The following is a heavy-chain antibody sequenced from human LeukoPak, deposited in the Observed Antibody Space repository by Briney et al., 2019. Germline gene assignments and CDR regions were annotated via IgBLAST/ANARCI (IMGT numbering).Heavy chain of an antibody. CDR2: IRRSSSYI. D-gene: IGHD2-21*02. CDR3: ARDPGYCGGDCYAFDI. Sequence: GGSLRLSCAASGFTLSSYSMNWVRQAPGKGLESVSSIRRSSSYIYYADSVKGRFTISRDNAKNSLYLQMNSLRAEGTAVYYCARDPGYCGGDCYAFDIWGQGTMVTVSS. J-gene: IGHJ3*02. V-gene: IGHV3-21*01. CDR1: GFTLSSYS.